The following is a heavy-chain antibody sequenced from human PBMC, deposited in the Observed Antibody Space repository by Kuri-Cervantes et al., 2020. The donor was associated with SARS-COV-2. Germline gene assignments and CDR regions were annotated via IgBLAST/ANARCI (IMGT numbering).Heavy chain of an antibody. Sequence: GESLKISCKGSGYSFSSYSISWVRQMPGKGLEWMGRIDPNDSYKNYRPSFQGHVTISADKSTSTAYLQWSSLKASDTAMYYCARLGGDILTGYWKYYYGMDVWGQGTTVTVSS. J-gene: IGHJ6*02. D-gene: IGHD3-9*01. CDR3: ARLGGDILTGYWKYYYGMDV. CDR1: GYSFSSYS. CDR2: IDPNDSYK. V-gene: IGHV5-10-1*01.